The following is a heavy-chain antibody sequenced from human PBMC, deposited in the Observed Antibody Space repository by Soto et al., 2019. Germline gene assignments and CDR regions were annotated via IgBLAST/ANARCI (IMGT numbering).Heavy chain of an antibody. V-gene: IGHV3-73*01. Sequence: DVQVVQSGGGLVQPGGSLKLSCAASGFAFNDSAMHWVRQASGKGLEWVARVRSKTNNYATAYPVSVRGRFPVSRDDSMGTTYLQMNSLKTEDTAMYYCTKNFVWGQGVLVTVSS. CDR2: VRSKTNNYAT. J-gene: IGHJ4*02. CDR3: TKNFV. CDR1: GFAFNDSA.